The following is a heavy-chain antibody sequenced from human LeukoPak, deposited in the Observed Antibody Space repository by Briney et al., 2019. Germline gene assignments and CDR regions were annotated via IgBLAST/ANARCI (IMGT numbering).Heavy chain of an antibody. V-gene: IGHV3-23*01. CDR3: ARASVGSTWIFDY. Sequence: GGSLRLSCAASGFTFNNYAMSWVRQAPGKGPERVSSISYSGGSTFYADSVKGRFTISRDNSKNTLFPQLNSLRADDTAAYYCARASVGSTWIFDYWGKGTLVTVSS. CDR1: GFTFNNYA. CDR2: ISYSGGST. J-gene: IGHJ4*02. D-gene: IGHD4-23*01.